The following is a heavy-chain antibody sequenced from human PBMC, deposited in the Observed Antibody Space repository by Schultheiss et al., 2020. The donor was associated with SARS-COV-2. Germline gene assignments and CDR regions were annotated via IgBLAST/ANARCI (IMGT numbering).Heavy chain of an antibody. CDR1: GGSFSGYF. CDR2: VNHSGST. CDR3: ARVPLVRGVIIRESNYYYYMDV. J-gene: IGHJ6*03. D-gene: IGHD3-10*01. V-gene: IGHV4-34*01. Sequence: SETLSLTCAVYGGSFSGYFWTWIRQSPGKGLEWIGEVNHSGSTNYNPSLKSRVTISVDTSKNQFSLKLSSVTAADTAVYYCARVPLVRGVIIRESNYYYYMDVWGKGTTVTVSS.